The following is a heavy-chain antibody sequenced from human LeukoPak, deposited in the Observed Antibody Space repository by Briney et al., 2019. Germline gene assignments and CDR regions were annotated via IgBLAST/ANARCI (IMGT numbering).Heavy chain of an antibody. V-gene: IGHV4-39*01. CDR3: ARLSGTSYYDILTGIEYFQH. CDR2: IYYSGST. Sequence: PSETLCLTCTVSVGSISSSSYYWGWVRQPPGKGLGWVGSIYYSGSTYYNPSLKSRVTISVDTSNNQFSLKPSSVTAADTAVYYCARLSGTSYYDILTGIEYFQHWGQGTLVTVSS. J-gene: IGHJ1*01. CDR1: VGSISSSSYY. D-gene: IGHD3-9*01.